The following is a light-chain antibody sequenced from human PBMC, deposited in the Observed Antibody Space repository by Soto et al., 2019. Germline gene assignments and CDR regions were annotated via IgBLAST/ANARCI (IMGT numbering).Light chain of an antibody. CDR1: SSDVGGYNY. J-gene: IGLJ1*01. CDR2: DVT. CDR3: CSYAGSYSYV. V-gene: IGLV2-11*01. Sequence: ALAQPRSVSGSPGQSVAISCTGTSSDVGGYNYVSWYQQHPGKAPKLIIYDVTKRPSGVPDRFSGSSSGNTASLTISGLQAEDEADYFCCSYAGSYSYVFGTGTKVTVL.